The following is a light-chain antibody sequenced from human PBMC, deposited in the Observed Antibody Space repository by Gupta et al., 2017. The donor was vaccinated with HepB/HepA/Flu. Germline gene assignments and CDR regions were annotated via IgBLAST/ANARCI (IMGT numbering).Light chain of an antibody. CDR1: QSISTY. CDR2: AAS. CDR3: QQSHSTPLT. J-gene: IGKJ2*01. Sequence: DIQMTQSPSSLSASVGDRVTITSRASQSISTYLNWYQQKLGKAPKLLIYAASGLQSGVPSRFSGSGSGTEFTLTINSLQPEDFASYYCQQSHSTPLTFGQGTKLEIK. V-gene: IGKV1-39*01.